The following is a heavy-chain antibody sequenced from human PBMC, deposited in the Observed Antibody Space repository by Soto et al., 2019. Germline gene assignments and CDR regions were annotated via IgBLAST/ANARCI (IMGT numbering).Heavy chain of an antibody. D-gene: IGHD2-21*02. CDR3: ARQRTSVVTQAYFDS. Sequence: SETLSLTCTVTGDSISNRSYYWGWIRQPPGKGLEWIGSIYYSGRTYNNPSLKSRVSMSVDTSKNQFSLKLRSVTAADTALYYCARQRTSVVTQAYFDSWGQGSLVTVSS. V-gene: IGHV4-39*01. CDR1: GDSISNRSYY. J-gene: IGHJ4*02. CDR2: IYYSGRT.